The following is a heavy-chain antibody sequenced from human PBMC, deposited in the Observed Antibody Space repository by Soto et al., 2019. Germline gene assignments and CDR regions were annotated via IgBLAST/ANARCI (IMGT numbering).Heavy chain of an antibody. Sequence: PGESLKISCNGSGYGFTSYWIGWVRQMPGKGLEWMGIIYPGDSDTRYSPSFQGQVTISADKSISTAYLQWSSLKASDTAMYYCAREKQQLAKYFDYWGQGTLVTVSS. CDR3: AREKQQLAKYFDY. CDR2: IYPGDSDT. J-gene: IGHJ4*02. D-gene: IGHD6-13*01. V-gene: IGHV5-51*01. CDR1: GYGFTSYW.